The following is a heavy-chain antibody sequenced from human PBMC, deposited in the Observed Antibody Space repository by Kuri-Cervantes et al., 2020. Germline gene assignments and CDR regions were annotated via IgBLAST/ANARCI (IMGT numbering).Heavy chain of an antibody. Sequence: SVKVSCKASGGSFSSYGIGWVRQAPGQGLEWVGGIIPGFGTANYAQKFQGRVTITTDESTSTAYMELSSLRSEDTAVYYCARGYSSGWYSDYWGQGTLVTVSS. CDR2: IIPGFGTA. D-gene: IGHD6-19*01. V-gene: IGHV1-69*05. CDR3: ARGYSSGWYSDY. CDR1: GGSFSSYG. J-gene: IGHJ4*02.